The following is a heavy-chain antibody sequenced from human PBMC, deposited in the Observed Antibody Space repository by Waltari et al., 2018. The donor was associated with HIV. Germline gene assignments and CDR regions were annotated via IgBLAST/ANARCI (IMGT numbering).Heavy chain of an antibody. D-gene: IGHD6-19*01. J-gene: IGHJ4*02. V-gene: IGHV3-30*03. CDR3: ARGASGWSPGY. Sequence: QVQLVESGGGVVQPGRTLRLSCAASGSTFSSNGMHWVRQAPGKGLEWVTVISYYGDNKYYADSVKGRFTISRDNSKNTLYLQMNSLRPEDTAVYYCARGASGWSPGYWGQGTLVTVSS. CDR1: GSTFSSNG. CDR2: ISYYGDNK.